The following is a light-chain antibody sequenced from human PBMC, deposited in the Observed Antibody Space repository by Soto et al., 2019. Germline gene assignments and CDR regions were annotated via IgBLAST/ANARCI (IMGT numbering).Light chain of an antibody. CDR3: QQYKSFWT. Sequence: IPITPSPSILCAFVGERVTITFRSSQTITNWLAWYQQKPGKAPRLLIYDASSLESWVPSRFSGSGSGTEFTLTISSLQSEDFATYYCQQYKSFWTFGQGTKVDIK. J-gene: IGKJ1*01. CDR2: DAS. CDR1: QTITNW. V-gene: IGKV1-5*01.